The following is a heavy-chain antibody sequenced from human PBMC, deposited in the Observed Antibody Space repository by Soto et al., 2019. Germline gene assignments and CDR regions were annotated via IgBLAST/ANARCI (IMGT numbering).Heavy chain of an antibody. J-gene: IGHJ4*02. D-gene: IGHD6-19*01. Sequence: EVQLVESGGGMVQPGGSLRVSCAASGFTLSSYSMHWVRQAPGKGREWVSNISGSGGTIYYAVSVKGRFTISRDNAKNSLSVQMNSLRDEDTAVYFCARETGLRSSGWSYYFDFWGQGTRVTVSS. CDR3: ARETGLRSSGWSYYFDF. CDR2: ISGSGGTI. V-gene: IGHV3-48*02. CDR1: GFTLSSYS.